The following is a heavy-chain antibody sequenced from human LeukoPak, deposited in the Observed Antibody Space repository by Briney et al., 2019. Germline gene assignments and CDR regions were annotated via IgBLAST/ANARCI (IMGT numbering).Heavy chain of an antibody. CDR1: GYTFTSYY. V-gene: IGHV1-46*01. J-gene: IGHJ6*02. D-gene: IGHD5-18*01. CDR3: AHEAVDTAMDDYYYYDMDV. CDR2: INPSGGST. Sequence: ASVKVSCKASGYTFTSYYMHWVRQAPGQGLEWMGIINPSGGSTSYAQKFQGRVTMTRDTSTSTVYMELSSLRSEDTAVYYCAHEAVDTAMDDYYYYDMDVWGQGTTVTVSS.